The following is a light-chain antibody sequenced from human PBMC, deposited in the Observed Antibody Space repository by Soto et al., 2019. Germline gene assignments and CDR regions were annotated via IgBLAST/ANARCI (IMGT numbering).Light chain of an antibody. CDR1: SSNIGAGYD. Sequence: QSVLTQPPSVSGAPGQRVTISCTGSSSNIGAGYDVHWYQQLPGTAPKLLIYGNSIRPSGVPDRFSGSKSGTSASLAITGLQAEDEADYYCQSYGSSLSVVFGGGTKLTVL. J-gene: IGLJ2*01. V-gene: IGLV1-40*01. CDR3: QSYGSSLSVV. CDR2: GNS.